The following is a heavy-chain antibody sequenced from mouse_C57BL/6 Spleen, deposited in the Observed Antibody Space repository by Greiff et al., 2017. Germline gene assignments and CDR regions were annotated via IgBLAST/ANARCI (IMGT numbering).Heavy chain of an antibody. V-gene: IGHV1-61*01. CDR1: GYTFTSYW. D-gene: IGHD3-2*02. CDR3: ASRTAQATRDY. Sequence: VQLQQPGAELVRPGSSVKLSCKASGYTFTSYWMDWVKQRPGQGLEWIGNIYPSDSETHYNQKFKDKATLTVDKSSSTAYMQLSSLTSEDSAVYYCASRTAQATRDYWGQGTTLTVSS. J-gene: IGHJ2*01. CDR2: IYPSDSET.